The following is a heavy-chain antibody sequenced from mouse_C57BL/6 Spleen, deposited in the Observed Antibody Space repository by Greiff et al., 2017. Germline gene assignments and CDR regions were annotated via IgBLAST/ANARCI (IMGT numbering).Heavy chain of an antibody. Sequence: EVKLVESGPGLAKPSQTLSLTCSVTGYSITSDYWNWIRKFPGNKLEYMGYISYSGSTYYNPSLKSRISITRDTSKNQYYLQLNSVTTEDTATYYCARLPYYYGSSYVYFDVWGTGTTVTVSS. CDR3: ARLPYYYGSSYVYFDV. J-gene: IGHJ1*03. CDR1: GYSITSDY. D-gene: IGHD1-1*01. V-gene: IGHV3-8*01. CDR2: ISYSGST.